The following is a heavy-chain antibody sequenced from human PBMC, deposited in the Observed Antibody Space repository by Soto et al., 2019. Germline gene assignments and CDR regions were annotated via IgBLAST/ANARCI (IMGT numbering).Heavy chain of an antibody. Sequence: SETLSLTSTVSGGSISSYYWSWIRQPPGKGLEWIGYIYYSGSTNYNPSLKSRVTISVDTSKNQFSLKLSSVTAADTAVYYCARVSYYYDSSGYYDDAFDIWGQGTMVTVSS. CDR1: GGSISSYY. CDR2: IYYSGST. D-gene: IGHD3-22*01. J-gene: IGHJ3*02. CDR3: ARVSYYYDSSGYYDDAFDI. V-gene: IGHV4-59*01.